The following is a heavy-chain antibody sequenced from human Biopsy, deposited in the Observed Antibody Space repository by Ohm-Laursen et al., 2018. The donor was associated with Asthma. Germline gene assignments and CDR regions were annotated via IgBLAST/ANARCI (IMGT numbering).Heavy chain of an antibody. Sequence: ASVKVSCKPSGDSLGSFINYAISWVRQAPRQGLEWMGGLIPVLGTADYAPMFEGRVTITADESTSTAYLELTSLRFEDTAVYYCARGYSGTDRIVNYYSGMEVWGQGTTVTVSS. CDR3: ARGYSGTDRIVNYYSGMEV. J-gene: IGHJ6*02. CDR2: LIPVLGTA. CDR1: GDSLGSFINYA. D-gene: IGHD5-12*01. V-gene: IGHV1-69*13.